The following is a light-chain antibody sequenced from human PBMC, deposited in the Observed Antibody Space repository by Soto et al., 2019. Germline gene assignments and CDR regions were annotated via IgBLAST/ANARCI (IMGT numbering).Light chain of an antibody. CDR2: GAS. CDR1: QSISSK. V-gene: IGKV3-15*01. Sequence: EIVMTQSPATLSVSPGERATLSCGASQSISSKLAWYQQKPGQAPGLLIYGASTRATGIPARFSGSGSGTEFTLTISSLQSEDFAVYYCQQYNNWPQTFGQGTKLEIK. CDR3: QQYNNWPQT. J-gene: IGKJ2*01.